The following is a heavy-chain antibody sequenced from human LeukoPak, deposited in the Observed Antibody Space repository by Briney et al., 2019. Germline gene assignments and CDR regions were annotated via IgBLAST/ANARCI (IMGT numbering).Heavy chain of an antibody. CDR3: ASNLFVDTAMSADDAFDI. J-gene: IGHJ3*02. Sequence: GRSLRLSCAASGFTFSSYGMHWVRQAPGKGLEWVAVIWYDGSNKYYADSVKGRFTISRDNSKNTLYLQMNSPRAEDTAVYYCASNLFVDTAMSADDAFDIWGQGTMVTVSS. CDR1: GFTFSSYG. D-gene: IGHD5-18*01. V-gene: IGHV3-33*01. CDR2: IWYDGSNK.